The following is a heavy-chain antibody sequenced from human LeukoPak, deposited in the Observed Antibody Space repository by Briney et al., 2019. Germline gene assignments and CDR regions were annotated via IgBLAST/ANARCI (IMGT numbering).Heavy chain of an antibody. Sequence: PGGSLRLSCAASGFISNIYSMNWVRQAPGKGLEWVSSISSSGKYIYYPDSMKGRFTISRDNAKNSVYLQMNSLRAEDTAVYHGSRDVSRDVSCYTSWGQGTVVTVSS. CDR3: SRDVSRDVSCYTS. CDR1: GFISNIYS. J-gene: IGHJ4*02. D-gene: IGHD6-13*01. V-gene: IGHV3-21*01. CDR2: ISSSGKYI.